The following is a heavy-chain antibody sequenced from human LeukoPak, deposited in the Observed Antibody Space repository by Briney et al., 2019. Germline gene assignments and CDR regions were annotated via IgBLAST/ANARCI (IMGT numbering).Heavy chain of an antibody. CDR3: PTELHPHLDAFDI. CDR1: GGTFSSSA. D-gene: IGHD3-3*02. J-gene: IGHJ3*02. V-gene: IGHV1-69*05. CDR2: IIPIFGTA. Sequence: SVKVSCKASGGTFSSSAISWVPEAPGQGLEWMGRIIPIFGTANYAQKFQGRVTITTDESTSTAYMELSSLRSEDTAVDYSPTELHPHLDAFDIWGQGTMVTVSS.